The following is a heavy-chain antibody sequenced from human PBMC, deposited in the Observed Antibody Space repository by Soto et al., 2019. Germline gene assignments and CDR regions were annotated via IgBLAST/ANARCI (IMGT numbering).Heavy chain of an antibody. Sequence: GGSLRLSCSASGFTFSSYAMHWVRQAPGKGLEYVSAISSNGGSTYYADSVKGRFTISRDNSKNTLYLQMSSLRAEDTAVYYCVKGRTYYDFWSGYYPPVFDYWGQGTLVTVSS. CDR2: ISSNGGST. CDR3: VKGRTYYDFWSGYYPPVFDY. CDR1: GFTFSSYA. D-gene: IGHD3-3*01. J-gene: IGHJ4*02. V-gene: IGHV3-64D*08.